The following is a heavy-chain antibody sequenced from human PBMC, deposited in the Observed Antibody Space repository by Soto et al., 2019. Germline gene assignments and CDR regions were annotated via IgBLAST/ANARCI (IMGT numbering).Heavy chain of an antibody. Sequence: EVQLVESGGGLVRPGGSLRLSCAASGFTFSYYWMHWVRQAPGKGLVWVSRIHSDGSSTTYADFVKGRFIISRDNARKTVGLQMNSVRVEDTAVYYCARGDRGAFDLWGRGTVVTVSS. CDR2: IHSDGSST. J-gene: IGHJ3*01. CDR3: ARGDRGAFDL. CDR1: GFTFSYYW. V-gene: IGHV3-74*01. D-gene: IGHD1-26*01.